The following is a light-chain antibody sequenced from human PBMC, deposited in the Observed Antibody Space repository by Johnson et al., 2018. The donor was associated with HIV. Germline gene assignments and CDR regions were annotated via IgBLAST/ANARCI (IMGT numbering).Light chain of an antibody. CDR3: GTWDSSLSSYV. CDR2: ENN. CDR1: SSNIGNNY. V-gene: IGLV1-51*02. J-gene: IGLJ1*01. Sequence: QPVLTQPPSVSAAPGQKVTISCSGSSSNIGNNYVSWYQQLPGTAPKLLIYENNKLPSGIPDRFSGSKSGTSATLGITGPQPGDEADYYCGTWDSSLSSYVFGTGTKVTVL.